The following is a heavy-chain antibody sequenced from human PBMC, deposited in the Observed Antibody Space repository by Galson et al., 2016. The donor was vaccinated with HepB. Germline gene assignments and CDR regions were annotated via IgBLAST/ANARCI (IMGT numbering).Heavy chain of an antibody. CDR1: GFTFSSYA. CDR3: AKDSPYSSGWSTY. D-gene: IGHD6-19*01. Sequence: SLRLSCAASGFTFSSYAMSWVRQAPGKGLEWVSSINIGGDSTYYADSVKGRFTISRDNSKNTAYLQMNSLRAEDTALYYCAKDSPYSSGWSTYWGQGALVIVSS. CDR2: INIGGDST. V-gene: IGHV3-23*01. J-gene: IGHJ4*02.